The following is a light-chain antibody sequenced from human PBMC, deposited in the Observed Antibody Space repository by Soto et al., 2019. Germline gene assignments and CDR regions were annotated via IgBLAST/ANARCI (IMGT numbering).Light chain of an antibody. Sequence: QSALTQPASVSGSPGQSITISCTGTSSDVGGYNYVSWYQHHPGEAPKLMIYEVSNRPSGVFNRFSGSKSGNTASLTSSGLQAEDEADYYCSSYTSSSTLAFGGGTKLTVL. CDR1: SSDVGGYNY. V-gene: IGLV2-14*01. CDR3: SSYTSSSTLA. J-gene: IGLJ2*01. CDR2: EVS.